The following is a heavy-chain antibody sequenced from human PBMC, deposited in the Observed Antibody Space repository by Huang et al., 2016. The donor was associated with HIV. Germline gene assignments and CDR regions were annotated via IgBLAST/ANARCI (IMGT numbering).Heavy chain of an antibody. V-gene: IGHV3-30*02. D-gene: IGHD5-12*01. J-gene: IGHJ6*03. Sequence: QLQLVESGGGVVQPGGSLRLSWGAFGFIFDNYGMHWVRQSPGKGLEWVSFIRSDGSTKYNGESVKGRFTISRDNLENTLHLQMNSLRDGDTGLYYCARAVDGYNAKGYYMDVWGKGTAVIVSS. CDR2: IRSDGSTK. CDR1: GFIFDNYG. CDR3: ARAVDGYNAKGYYMDV.